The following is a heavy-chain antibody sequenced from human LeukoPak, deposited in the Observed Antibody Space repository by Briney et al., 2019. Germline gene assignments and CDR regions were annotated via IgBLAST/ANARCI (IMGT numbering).Heavy chain of an antibody. J-gene: IGHJ6*03. V-gene: IGHV1-69*13. CDR1: GGAFSSYA. CDR2: IVPMFGTP. CDR3: ATDHERAGDISFFYLDV. Sequence: GASVKVSCMASGGAFSSYAFSWVRQAPDQGLEWMGGIVPMFGTPTYSQKFKGRITLTADESTSTAYMELSSLRSEDTALYYCATDHERAGDISFFYLDVWGKGTTVIVSS. D-gene: IGHD7-27*01.